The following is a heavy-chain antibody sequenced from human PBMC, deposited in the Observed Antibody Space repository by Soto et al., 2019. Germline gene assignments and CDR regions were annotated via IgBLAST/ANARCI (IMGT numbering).Heavy chain of an antibody. J-gene: IGHJ4*02. V-gene: IGHV3-23*01. D-gene: IGHD2-2*01. CDR2: ISGSGGST. CDR3: AKPNLYCSSTSCYDH. CDR1: GIILRTYA. Sequence: PGGSLRLSCAASGIILRTYAMTWVRQAPGKGLEWVSTISGSGGSTYYADSVKGRFTISRDNSKNTLYLQMDSLRAEDTAIYYCAKPNLYCSSTSCYDHWGQGTLVTV.